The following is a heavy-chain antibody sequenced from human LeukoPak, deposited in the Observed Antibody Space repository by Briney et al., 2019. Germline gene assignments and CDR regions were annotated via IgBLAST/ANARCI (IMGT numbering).Heavy chain of an antibody. CDR2: INPSGDTT. V-gene: IGHV1-46*01. CDR3: AREDSGSYQFDP. D-gene: IGHD1-26*01. CDR1: GYTFTSYY. J-gene: IGHJ5*02. Sequence: GESLKISCKASGYTFTSYYMHWVRPAPGQGLEWMGIINPSGDTTSYAQKFQGRVTMTRDTPTTTVYMELSSLRSEDTAVYYCAREDSGSYQFDPWGQGTLVTVSS.